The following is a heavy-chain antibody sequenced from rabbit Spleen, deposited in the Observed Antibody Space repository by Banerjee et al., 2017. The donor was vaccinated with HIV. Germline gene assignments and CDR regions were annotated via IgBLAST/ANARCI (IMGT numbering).Heavy chain of an antibody. CDR2: IDPVFGST. CDR1: GFDFSNYG. CDR3: VRDTWHFKL. Sequence: EESGGGLVQPGGSLKLSCKASGFDFSNYGVSWVRQAPGKGLEWIGYIDPVFGSTYYASWVNGRFTISSHNAQNTLYLQLNSLTAADTATYFCVRDTWHFKLWGQGTLVTVS. J-gene: IGHJ4*01. D-gene: IGHD3-1*01. V-gene: IGHV1S7*01.